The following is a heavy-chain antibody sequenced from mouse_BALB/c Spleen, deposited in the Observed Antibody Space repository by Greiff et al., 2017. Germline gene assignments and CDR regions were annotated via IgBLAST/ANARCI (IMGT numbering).Heavy chain of an antibody. CDR3: ARGVYDGYYVAY. D-gene: IGHD2-3*01. V-gene: IGHV5-17*02. J-gene: IGHJ3*01. CDR2: ISSGSSTI. CDR1: GFTFSSYA. Sequence: DVHLVESGGGLVKPGGSLKLSCAASGFTFSSYAMSWVRQTPEKRLEWVAYISSGSSTIYYADTVKGRFTISRDNPKNTLFLQMTSLRSEDTAMYYCARGVYDGYYVAYWGQGTLVTVSA.